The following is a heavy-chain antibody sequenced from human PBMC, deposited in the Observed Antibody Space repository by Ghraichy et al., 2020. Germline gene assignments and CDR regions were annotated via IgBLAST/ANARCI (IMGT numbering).Heavy chain of an antibody. Sequence: GESLNISCAASGFTVTSDYMSWVRQSPGKGLEWVSIVYTGERILCADSVKVTISRDSSKNTLCLQMNSLNISVRKTLVGANEYWGQGTLVTVSS. D-gene: IGHD1-26*01. V-gene: IGHV3-66*01. CDR3: ANEY. CDR2: VYTGERI. J-gene: IGHJ4*02. CDR1: GFTVTSDY.